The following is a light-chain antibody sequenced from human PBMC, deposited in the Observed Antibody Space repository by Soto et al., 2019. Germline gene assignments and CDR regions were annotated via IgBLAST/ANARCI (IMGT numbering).Light chain of an antibody. CDR1: DNIVHW. J-gene: IGKJ1*01. CDR2: KAA. CDR3: QHYNSFSRT. Sequence: DIQMTQSPSTLSASVGDRVAITCRASDNIVHWVAWYQQKPGKAPKLLIYKAANLADEVPSRFAGSVSGTDFTLTITRLQPDDFATYYCQHYNSFSRTFGQGTKVEV. V-gene: IGKV1-5*03.